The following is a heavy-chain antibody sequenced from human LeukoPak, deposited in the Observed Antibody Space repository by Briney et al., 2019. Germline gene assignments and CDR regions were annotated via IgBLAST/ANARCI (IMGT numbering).Heavy chain of an antibody. Sequence: SETLSLTCAVYGGSFSGYYWSWIRQPPGKGLEWIGEINHSGSTNYNPSLKSRVTISVDTSKNQFSLKLSSVTAADTAVYYCASGSIAGTTGFDYWGQGTLVTVSS. CDR3: ASGSIAGTTGFDY. CDR1: GGSFSGYY. D-gene: IGHD1-20*01. J-gene: IGHJ4*02. V-gene: IGHV4-34*01. CDR2: INHSGST.